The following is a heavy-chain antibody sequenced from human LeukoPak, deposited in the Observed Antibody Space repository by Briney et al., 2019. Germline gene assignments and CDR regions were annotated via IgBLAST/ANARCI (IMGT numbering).Heavy chain of an antibody. CDR3: ARGGYIFGY. CDR2: IYSTGST. D-gene: IGHD5-18*01. V-gene: IGHV4-59*01. Sequence: SETLSLTCTVSGGSISSYYWSWIRQPPGKGLEWIGNIYSTGSTNYNPSLRSRVTISVDTSKNQFALKVTSVTSADTAVYYCARGGYIFGYWGQGSLVIVSS. J-gene: IGHJ4*02. CDR1: GGSISSYY.